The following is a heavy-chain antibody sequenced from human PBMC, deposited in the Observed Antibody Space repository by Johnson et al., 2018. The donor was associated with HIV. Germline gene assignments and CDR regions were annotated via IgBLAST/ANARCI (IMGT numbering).Heavy chain of an antibody. CDR1: GFTVSSNY. CDR3: ARDGGVAAAVGVVAFDI. D-gene: IGHD6-13*01. V-gene: IGHV3-66*01. CDR2: ISGSGGST. Sequence: VQLVESGGGLVKPGGSLRLSCAASGFTVSSNYMSWVRQAPGKGLEWVSVISGSGGSTYYADSVKGRFTISRDNSKNTLYLQINSLRAEDTAVYYCARDGGVAAAVGVVAFDIWGQGTLVTVSS. J-gene: IGHJ3*02.